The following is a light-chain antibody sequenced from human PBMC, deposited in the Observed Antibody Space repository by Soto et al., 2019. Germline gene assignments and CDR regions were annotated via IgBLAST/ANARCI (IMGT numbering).Light chain of an antibody. CDR3: QQGSSAPFT. CDR2: AAS. V-gene: IGKV1-39*01. J-gene: IGKJ2*01. CDR1: QTINTY. Sequence: DIQVTQSPSSLSASVGDRVTITCRTSQTINTYLNWYQQQPGKAPKLLIFAASTLHSGVPSRFSGSGSGTDFTLTFTSLQPEDFATYYCQQGSSAPFTFGPGTQLEV.